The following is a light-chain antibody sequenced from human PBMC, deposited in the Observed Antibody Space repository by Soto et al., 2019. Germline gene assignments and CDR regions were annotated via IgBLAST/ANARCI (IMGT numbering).Light chain of an antibody. CDR3: CSYAGNSTFV. V-gene: IGLV2-23*02. CDR1: STNLANYNL. Sequence: QSVLTQPASVSGSPGQSITISCTGTSTNLANYNLVSWYQQYPGKAPKLIIYEVNKRPSGFSNRFSGAKSGNTASLTISGLQAEDEADYYCCSYAGNSTFVFGTGTNVTVL. CDR2: EVN. J-gene: IGLJ1*01.